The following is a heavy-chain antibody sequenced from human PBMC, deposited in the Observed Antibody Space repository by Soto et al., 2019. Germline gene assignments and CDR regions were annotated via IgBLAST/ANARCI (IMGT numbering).Heavy chain of an antibody. CDR1: GFTFSSYG. CDR3: AKDGVRWELLPNYFEY. J-gene: IGHJ4*02. CDR2: ISYDGSNK. Sequence: GGSLRLSCAASGFTFSSYGMHWVRQAPGKGLEWVAVISYDGSNKYYADSVKGRFTISRDNSKNTLYLQMNSLRAEDTAVHYCAKDGVRWELLPNYFEYWGQGTLVTVSS. V-gene: IGHV3-30*18. D-gene: IGHD1-26*01.